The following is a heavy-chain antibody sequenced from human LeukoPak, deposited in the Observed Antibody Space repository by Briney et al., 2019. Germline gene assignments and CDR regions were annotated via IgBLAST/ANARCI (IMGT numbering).Heavy chain of an antibody. CDR3: ARMYSGSLRDAFDI. CDR1: GGTFSSYA. V-gene: IGHV1-69*06. CDR2: IIPIFGTA. J-gene: IGHJ3*02. Sequence: ASVKVSCKASGGTFSSYAISWVRQAPGQGLEWMGGIIPIFGTANYAQKFQGRVTITADKSTSTAYMELSSLRSEDTAVYYCARMYSGSLRDAFDIWGQGTMVTVSS. D-gene: IGHD1-26*01.